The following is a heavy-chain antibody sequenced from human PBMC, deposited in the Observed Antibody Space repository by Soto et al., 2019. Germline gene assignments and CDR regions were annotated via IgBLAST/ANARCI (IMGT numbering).Heavy chain of an antibody. Sequence: QVQLVQSGAEVKKPGSSVKVSCKASGGTFSSYAISWVRQAPGQGLEWMGGIIPLFGTANYAQKFQGRVKMTADESTSKAYMELSSLRSEDTAVYYCAREVVVAATGWFDHWGQGTLVTVSS. CDR3: AREVVVAATGWFDH. CDR2: IIPLFGTA. J-gene: IGHJ5*02. V-gene: IGHV1-69*12. D-gene: IGHD2-15*01. CDR1: GGTFSSYA.